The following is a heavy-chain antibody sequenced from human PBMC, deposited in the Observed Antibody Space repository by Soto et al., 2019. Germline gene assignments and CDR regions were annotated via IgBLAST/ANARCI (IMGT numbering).Heavy chain of an antibody. CDR3: ARSLGYCSGGNCYYIDC. CDR1: GFTFSSYN. D-gene: IGHD2-15*01. CDR2: ISSSSDYM. Sequence: PGGSLRLSCAASGFTFSSYNMNWVRQAPGKGLEWVSSISSSSDYMYYADSVKGRFTISRDNAKNSLYLQMNSLRAEDTAVYYCARSLGYCSGGNCYYIDCRGQGTLVTVSS. V-gene: IGHV3-21*01. J-gene: IGHJ4*02.